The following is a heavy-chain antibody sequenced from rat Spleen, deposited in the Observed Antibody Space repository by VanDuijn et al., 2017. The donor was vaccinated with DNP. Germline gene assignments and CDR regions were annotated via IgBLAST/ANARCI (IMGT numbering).Heavy chain of an antibody. D-gene: IGHD1-7*01. CDR3: ARYSPGYVYWYFDF. J-gene: IGHJ1*01. V-gene: IGHV3-1*01. CDR1: GYSITSNY. Sequence: EVQLQESGPGLVKPSQSLSLTCSVTGYSITSNYWGWIRKFPGNKMEWIGHISYSGSTSYNPSLKSRISITRDTSKNQFFLQLNSVTTEDTATYYCARYSPGYVYWYFDFWGPGTMVTVSS. CDR2: ISYSGST.